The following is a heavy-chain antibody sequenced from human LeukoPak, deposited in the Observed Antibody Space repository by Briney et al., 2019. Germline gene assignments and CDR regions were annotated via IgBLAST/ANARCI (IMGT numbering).Heavy chain of an antibody. CDR1: GGSISSYY. CDR2: IQNSAIYRAKI. Sequence: SETLSLTCAVSGGSISSYYRTWIRQPPGKGLEWVGYIQNSAIYRAKIRSSPSLQSRVSLSIDTSKNQVSLTVNSVTAADTAVYYCARLSSTLYYYMDVWGKGTTVTVSS. J-gene: IGHJ6*03. D-gene: IGHD6-6*01. V-gene: IGHV4-59*08. CDR3: ARLSSTLYYYMDV.